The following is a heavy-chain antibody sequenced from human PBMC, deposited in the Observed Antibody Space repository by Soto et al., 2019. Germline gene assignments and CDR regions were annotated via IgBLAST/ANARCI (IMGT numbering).Heavy chain of an antibody. CDR3: TTDPNIYSGSYFDY. J-gene: IGHJ4*02. V-gene: IGHV3-15*07. CDR1: GFTFSNAW. CDR2: IKSKTDGGTT. D-gene: IGHD1-26*01. Sequence: GGSLRLSCAASGFTFSNAWMNWVRQAPGKGLEWVGRIKSKTDGGTTDYAAPVKGRFTISRDDSKNTLYLQMNSLKTEDTAVYYCTTDPNIYSGSYFDYWGQGTLVTVSS.